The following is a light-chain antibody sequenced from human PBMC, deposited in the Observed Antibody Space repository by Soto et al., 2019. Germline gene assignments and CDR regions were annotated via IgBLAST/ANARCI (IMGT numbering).Light chain of an antibody. CDR3: QHWGSSQWT. V-gene: IGKV3D-20*01. J-gene: IGKJ1*01. Sequence: EIVLTQSPATLSLSPGERATLSCGASQSVSSNYLAGYQQKPCLAPRLLIYDTSNRAAGIPDRFSGSGSGTDFTLTICRLEPQDFAGYYFQHWGSSQWTFGQGTQVEIK. CDR1: QSVSSNY. CDR2: DTS.